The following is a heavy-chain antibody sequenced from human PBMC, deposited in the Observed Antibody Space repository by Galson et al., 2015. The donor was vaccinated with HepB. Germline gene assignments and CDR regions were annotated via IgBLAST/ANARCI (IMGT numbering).Heavy chain of an antibody. CDR3: ARQGGNTMVRGVTHGKNWFDP. Sequence: SETLSLTCTVSGGSISSYYWSWIRQPPGKGLEWIGYIYYSGSTNYNPSLKSRVTISVDTSKNQFSLKLSSVTAADTAVYYCARQGGNTMVRGVTHGKNWFDPWGQGTLVTVSS. CDR1: GGSISSYY. V-gene: IGHV4-59*08. J-gene: IGHJ5*02. D-gene: IGHD3-10*01. CDR2: IYYSGST.